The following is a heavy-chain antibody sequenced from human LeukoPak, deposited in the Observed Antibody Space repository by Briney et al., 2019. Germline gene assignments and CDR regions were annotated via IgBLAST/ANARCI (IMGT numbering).Heavy chain of an antibody. CDR3: VTLYSSSWSGDNWFDP. CDR2: ISAYNGNT. V-gene: IGHV1-18*01. Sequence: ASVKVSCKASGYTFTSYGISWVRQAPGQGLEWMGWISAYNGNTNYAQKLQGRVTMTTDTSTSTAYMELRSLRSDDTAVYYCVTLYSSSWSGDNWFDPWGQGTLVTVSS. D-gene: IGHD6-13*01. CDR1: GYTFTSYG. J-gene: IGHJ5*02.